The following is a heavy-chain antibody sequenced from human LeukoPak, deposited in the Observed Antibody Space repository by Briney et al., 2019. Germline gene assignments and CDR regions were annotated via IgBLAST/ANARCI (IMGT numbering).Heavy chain of an antibody. CDR1: GFTFSSYA. CDR3: AIPLRGGWYYDAFDI. J-gene: IGHJ3*02. CDR2: VSGSGDST. D-gene: IGHD6-19*01. Sequence: GGSLRLSCAASGFTFSSYAMSWVRQAPGKGLEWVSAVSGSGDSTYYAHSVKGRFTISRDNSKNTVYLQMNSLRGEDTAVYYCAIPLRGGWYYDAFDIWGQGTMVTVSS. V-gene: IGHV3-23*01.